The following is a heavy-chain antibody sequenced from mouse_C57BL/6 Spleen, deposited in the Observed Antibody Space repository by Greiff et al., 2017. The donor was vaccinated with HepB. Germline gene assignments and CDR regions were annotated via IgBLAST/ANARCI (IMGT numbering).Heavy chain of an antibody. CDR2: IDPSDSYT. CDR1: GYTFTSYW. V-gene: IGHV1-69*01. D-gene: IGHD1-1*01. J-gene: IGHJ3*01. Sequence: VQLQQPGAELVMPGASVKLSCKASGYTFTSYWMHWVKQRPGQGLEWIGEIDPSDSYTNYNQKFKGKSTLTVDKSSSTAYMQLSSLTSEGSAVYDCAMTTVARGFAYWGQGTLVTVSA. CDR3: AMTTVARGFAY.